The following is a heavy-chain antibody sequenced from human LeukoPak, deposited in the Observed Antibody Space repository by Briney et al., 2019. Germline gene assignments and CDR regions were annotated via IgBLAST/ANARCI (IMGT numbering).Heavy chain of an antibody. V-gene: IGHV3-33*06. CDR3: AKDDVDYYYYYMDV. D-gene: IGHD2-15*01. CDR2: IWYDGSNK. J-gene: IGHJ6*03. CDR1: GFTFSSYG. Sequence: GGSLRLSCAASGFTFSSYGMHWVRQAPGKGLEWVAVIWYDGSNKYYADSVKGRFTISRDNSKNTLYLQMNSLRAEDTAVYYCAKDDVDYYYYYMDVWGKGTTVTVSS.